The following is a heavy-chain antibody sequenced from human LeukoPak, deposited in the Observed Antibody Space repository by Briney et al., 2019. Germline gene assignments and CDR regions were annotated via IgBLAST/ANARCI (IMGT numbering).Heavy chain of an antibody. J-gene: IGHJ4*02. CDR3: ARRQAVATLGEFDY. CDR1: GYSFTGYW. CDR2: IYPGDSNT. Sequence: GESLKISFKGSGYSFTGYWIGWVRQMPGKGLEWMGIIYPGDSNTRYSPSFQGQVTISADKSISTAYLQWSSLKASDTAMYYCARRQAVATLGEFDYWGQGTLVTVSS. D-gene: IGHD5-12*01. V-gene: IGHV5-51*01.